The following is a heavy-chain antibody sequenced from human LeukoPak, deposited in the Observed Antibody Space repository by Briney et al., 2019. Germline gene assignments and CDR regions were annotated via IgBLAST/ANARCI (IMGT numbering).Heavy chain of an antibody. CDR2: ISSSSSYT. CDR3: ARAPHYSNYGPYYYGMDV. V-gene: IGHV3-21*05. CDR1: GFTFSSYW. Sequence: PGGSLRLSCVGSGFTFSSYWMHWVRQGPGKGLEWVSYISSSSSYTNYADSVKGRFTISRDNAENSLYLQMNSLRAEDTAVYYCARAPHYSNYGPYYYGMDVWGQGTTVTVSS. D-gene: IGHD4-11*01. J-gene: IGHJ6*02.